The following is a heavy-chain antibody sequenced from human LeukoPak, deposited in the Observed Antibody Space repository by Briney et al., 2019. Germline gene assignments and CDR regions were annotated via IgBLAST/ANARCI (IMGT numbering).Heavy chain of an antibody. V-gene: IGHV5-51*01. D-gene: IGHD6-19*01. Sequence: GESLTISCTGSGYTFTSYWIGWVRQMPGKGLEWMGIIYTGDSDTRYSPSFQGQVTISADKSISTAYLQWSSLKASDTAMYYCARHEGAVAGTTVDYWGQGTLVTVPS. CDR1: GYTFTSYW. CDR2: IYTGDSDT. CDR3: ARHEGAVAGTTVDY. J-gene: IGHJ4*02.